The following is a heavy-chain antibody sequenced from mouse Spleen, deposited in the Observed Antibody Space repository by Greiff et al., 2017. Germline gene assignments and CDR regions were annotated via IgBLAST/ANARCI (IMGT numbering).Heavy chain of an antibody. J-gene: IGHJ4*01. Sequence: EVKVVESGGGLVQPGGSRKLSCAASGFTFSSFGMHWVRQAPEKGLEWVAYISSGSSTIYYADTVKGRFTISRDNPKNTLFLQMTSLRSEDTAMYYCARRGDYYGSSYAMDYWGQGTSVTVSS. CDR3: ARRGDYYGSSYAMDY. CDR2: ISSGSSTI. V-gene: IGHV5-17*02. D-gene: IGHD1-1*01. CDR1: GFTFSSFG.